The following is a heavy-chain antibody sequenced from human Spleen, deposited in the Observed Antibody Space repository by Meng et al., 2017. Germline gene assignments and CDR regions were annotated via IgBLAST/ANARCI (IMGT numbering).Heavy chain of an antibody. Sequence: ASVKVSCKASGYTFTGYYMHWVRQAPGQGLEWMGRINPNSGGTNYAQKFQGRVTMTRDTSISTAYMELSRLRSDDTAVYYCARGTPSGRDRSSSQYAYYYYYGMDVWGQGTTVTVSS. CDR1: GYTFTGYY. CDR2: INPNSGGT. CDR3: ARGTPSGRDRSSSQYAYYYYYGMDV. V-gene: IGHV1-2*06. J-gene: IGHJ6*02. D-gene: IGHD6-13*01.